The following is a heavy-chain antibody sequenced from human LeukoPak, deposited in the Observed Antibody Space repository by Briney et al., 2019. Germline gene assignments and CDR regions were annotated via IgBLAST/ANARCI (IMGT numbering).Heavy chain of an antibody. Sequence: PGGSLRLSCAASGFTVSSNYMSWVRQAPGKGLEWVSVIYSGGSTYYSDSVKGRFTISRDNSKNTLYLQMNSLRAEDTAVYYCAKQTNYYDSSGYRYFDYWGQGTLVTVSS. J-gene: IGHJ4*02. CDR2: IYSGGST. D-gene: IGHD3-22*01. CDR1: GFTVSSNY. V-gene: IGHV3-66*04. CDR3: AKQTNYYDSSGYRYFDY.